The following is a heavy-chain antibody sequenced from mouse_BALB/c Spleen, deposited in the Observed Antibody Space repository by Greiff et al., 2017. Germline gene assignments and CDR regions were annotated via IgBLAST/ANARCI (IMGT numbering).Heavy chain of an antibody. V-gene: IGHV14-3*02. D-gene: IGHD4-1*01. CDR1: GFNIKDTY. Sequence: VQLKQSGAELVKPGASVKLSCTASGFNIKDTYMHWVKQRPEQGLEWIGRIDPANGNTKYDPKFQGKATITADTSSNTAYLQLSSLTSEDTAVYYCALLTGYAMDYWGQGTSVTVSS. CDR2: IDPANGNT. CDR3: ALLTGYAMDY. J-gene: IGHJ4*01.